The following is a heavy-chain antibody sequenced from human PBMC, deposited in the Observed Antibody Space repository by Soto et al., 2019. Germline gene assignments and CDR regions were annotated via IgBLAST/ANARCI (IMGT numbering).Heavy chain of an antibody. Sequence: HPGGSLRLSCAASGFTFSSYGMHWVRQAPGKGLEWVAVISYDGSNKYYADSVKGRFTISRDNSKNTLYLQMNSLRAEDTAVYYCAKGVRVVVTAIQGVDYWGQGTLVTVSS. D-gene: IGHD2-21*02. V-gene: IGHV3-30*18. CDR2: ISYDGSNK. CDR1: GFTFSSYG. J-gene: IGHJ4*02. CDR3: AKGVRVVVTAIQGVDY.